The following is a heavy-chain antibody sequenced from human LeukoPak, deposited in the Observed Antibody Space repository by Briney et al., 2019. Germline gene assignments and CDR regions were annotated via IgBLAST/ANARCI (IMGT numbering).Heavy chain of an antibody. CDR2: INPNSGGT. CDR1: GYTFTGYY. J-gene: IGHJ4*02. Sequence: GASVKVSCKASGYTFTGYYMHWVRQAPGQGLEWMGWINPNSGGTNYAQKLQGRVTMTTDTSTSTAYMELRSLRSDDTAVYYCARVEWLSADRWYPTYWGQGTLVTVSS. V-gene: IGHV1-2*02. D-gene: IGHD3-3*01. CDR3: ARVEWLSADRWYPTY.